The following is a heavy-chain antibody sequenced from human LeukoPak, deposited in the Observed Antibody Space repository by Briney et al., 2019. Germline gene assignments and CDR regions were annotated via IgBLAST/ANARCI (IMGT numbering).Heavy chain of an antibody. J-gene: IGHJ3*02. CDR3: ARDFVEMATRGAFDI. D-gene: IGHD5-24*01. V-gene: IGHV4-59*01. Sequence: SETLSLTCTVSGGSISSYYWSWIRQSPGKGLEWIGYIYYSGSTDYNPSLKSRVAISVDTSKNQFSLKLSSVTAADTAVYYCARDFVEMATRGAFDIWGQGTMVTVSS. CDR1: GGSISSYY. CDR2: IYYSGST.